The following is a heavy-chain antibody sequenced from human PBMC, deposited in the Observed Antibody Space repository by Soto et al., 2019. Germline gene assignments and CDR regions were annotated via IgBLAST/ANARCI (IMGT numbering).Heavy chain of an antibody. D-gene: IGHD3-22*01. CDR3: VRPRYDGSGTPFDY. J-gene: IGHJ4*02. CDR1: GFTLSGYW. Sequence: HLAESGGGLVQPGGSLRLSCEASGFTLSGYWMHWVRQVPGKGLVWVSRISPDGSTTTHADSVKGRFTISRDNARNTLYLQMNSLRPEDTAVYYCVRPRYDGSGTPFDYWGQGTPVTVSS. V-gene: IGHV3-74*01. CDR2: ISPDGSTT.